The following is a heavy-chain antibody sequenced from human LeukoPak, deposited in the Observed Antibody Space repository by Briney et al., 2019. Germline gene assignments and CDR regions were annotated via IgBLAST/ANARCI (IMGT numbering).Heavy chain of an antibody. D-gene: IGHD1-26*01. CDR3: ARAYSGSYTRDAFDI. CDR1: GGSISSYY. Sequence: SETLSLTCTVSGGSISSYYWSWIRQPAGKGLEWIGRIYTSGSTNYNPSLKSRVTMSVDTSKNQFSLKLSSVTAADAAVSYCARAYSGSYTRDAFDIWGQGTMVTVSS. CDR2: IYTSGST. V-gene: IGHV4-4*07. J-gene: IGHJ3*02.